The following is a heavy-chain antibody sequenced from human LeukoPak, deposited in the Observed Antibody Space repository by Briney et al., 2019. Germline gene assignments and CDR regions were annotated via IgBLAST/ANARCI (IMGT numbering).Heavy chain of an antibody. J-gene: IGHJ4*02. D-gene: IGHD4-17*01. CDR2: ISSSSSYI. Sequence: PGGSLRLSCAASGFTFSSYSMNWVRQAPGKGLEWVSSISSSSSYIYYADSVKGRFTISRDNAKNSLYLQMNSLRAEDTAVYYCAKALGSTVTTRTYFDYWGQGTLVTVSS. CDR1: GFTFSSYS. V-gene: IGHV3-21*01. CDR3: AKALGSTVTTRTYFDY.